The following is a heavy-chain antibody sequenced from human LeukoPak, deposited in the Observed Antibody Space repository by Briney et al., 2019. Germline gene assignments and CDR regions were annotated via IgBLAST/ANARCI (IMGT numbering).Heavy chain of an antibody. CDR1: GYSFTSYW. CDR3: ARASYYYDSSGSGVDV. CDR2: IYPGDSDT. V-gene: IGHV5-51*01. Sequence: GESLKISCKGSGYSFTSYWIGGVRQMPGKGLEWMGIIYPGDSDTRYSPSFQGQVTISADKSISTAYLQWSSLKASDTAMYYCARASYYYDSSGSGVDVWGKGTTVTVSS. J-gene: IGHJ6*04. D-gene: IGHD3-22*01.